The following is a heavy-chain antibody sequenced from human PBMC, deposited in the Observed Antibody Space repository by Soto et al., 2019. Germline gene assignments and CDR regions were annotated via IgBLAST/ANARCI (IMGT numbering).Heavy chain of an antibody. D-gene: IGHD3-10*02. V-gene: IGHV1-18*01. CDR3: ARGEGDYYVGGSLLWQGGWFDP. CDR1: GYTFTSYG. J-gene: IGHJ5*02. CDR2: ISAYNGNT. Sequence: ASVKVSCKASGYTFTSYGISWVRQAPGQGLEWMGWISAYNGNTNYAQKLQGRVTMTTDTSTSTAYMELRSLRSDDTAVYYCARGEGDYYVGGSLLWQGGWFDPGGQGPLVTVSS.